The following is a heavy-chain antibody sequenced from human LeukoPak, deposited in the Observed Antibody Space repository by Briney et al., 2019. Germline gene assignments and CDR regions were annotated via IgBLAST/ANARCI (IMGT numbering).Heavy chain of an antibody. J-gene: IGHJ4*02. D-gene: IGHD1-14*01. Sequence: SETLSLTCDIYGESYTDYHLSWIRQPPGKGLEWIGEISHDEGTNYNPSLRSRVSISLDMSKNQFFLKLTSVTAADTVVYYCAGGPDSRKAGYWGPGTLVTVS. CDR1: GESYTDYH. CDR2: ISHDEGT. V-gene: IGHV4-34*01. CDR3: AGGPDSRKAGY.